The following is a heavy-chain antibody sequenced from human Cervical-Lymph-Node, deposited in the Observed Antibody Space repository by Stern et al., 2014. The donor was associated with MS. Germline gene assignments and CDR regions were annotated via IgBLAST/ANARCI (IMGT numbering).Heavy chain of an antibody. V-gene: IGHV4-39*01. J-gene: IGHJ4*02. CDR1: GDSINSSTYF. D-gene: IGHD3-16*02. CDR2: MHYSGST. CDR3: ARAYVWGTFRYLDS. Sequence: QLQLQESGPGLVKPSETLSLTCTVSGDSINSSTYFWGWIRQPPGKGLEWIGNMHYSGSTYYNPSLKSRVTTSVDPSKSQFFLKLSSVPATDTAVYYCARAYVWGTFRYLDSWGQGTLVTVSS.